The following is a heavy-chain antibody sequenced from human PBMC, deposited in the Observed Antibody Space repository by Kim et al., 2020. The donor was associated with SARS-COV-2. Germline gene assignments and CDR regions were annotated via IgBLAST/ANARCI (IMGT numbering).Heavy chain of an antibody. CDR3: ARGGGSSWFDY. D-gene: IGHD6-13*01. V-gene: IGHV1-3*01. CDR2: K. J-gene: IGHJ5*01. Sequence: KKYSQIFQGRGTRTRDTSASTAYMELSSLTSHDTAVYFCARGGGSSWFDYWGQGTLVTVSA.